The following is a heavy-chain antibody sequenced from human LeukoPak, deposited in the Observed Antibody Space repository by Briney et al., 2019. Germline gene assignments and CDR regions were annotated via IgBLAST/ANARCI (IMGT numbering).Heavy chain of an antibody. CDR1: GGSFSGYY. J-gene: IGHJ4*02. CDR3: AIGYCSGGSCFPDY. Sequence: SETLSLTCAVYGGSFSGYYWSWIRQPPGKGLEWIGEINHSGSTNYNPSLKSRVTISVDTSKNQFSLKLGSVTAADTAVYYCAIGYCSGGSCFPDYWGQGTLVTASS. V-gene: IGHV4-34*01. D-gene: IGHD2-15*01. CDR2: INHSGST.